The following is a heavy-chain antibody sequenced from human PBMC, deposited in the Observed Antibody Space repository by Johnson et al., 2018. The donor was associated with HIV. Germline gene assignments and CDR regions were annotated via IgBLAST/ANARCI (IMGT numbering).Heavy chain of an antibody. D-gene: IGHD3-16*01. CDR2: INQDGTEK. CDR1: GFPFRSYT. Sequence: VQLVESGGGVVQPGRSLRLSCAASGFPFRSYTVHWVRQAPGKGLEWVANINQDGTEKYYVDSLRGRFTISRDNAKNSLYLQMNSLRDEDTALYYCARGRPWGWELRRDAFDIWGQGTMVTVSS. J-gene: IGHJ3*02. V-gene: IGHV3-7*03. CDR3: ARGRPWGWELRRDAFDI.